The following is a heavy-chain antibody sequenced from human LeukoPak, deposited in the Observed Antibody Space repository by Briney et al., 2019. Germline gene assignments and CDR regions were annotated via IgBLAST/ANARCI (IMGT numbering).Heavy chain of an antibody. CDR3: ARGFRSSGWKRYFQH. CDR1: GFTVSSNY. Sequence: PGGSLRLSCAASGFTVSSNYMSWVRQAPGKGLEWFSVIYSGGSTYYADSVKGRFTISRDNSKNTLYLQMNSLRAEDTAVYYCARGFRSSGWKRYFQHWGQGTLVTVSS. CDR2: IYSGGST. D-gene: IGHD6-19*01. V-gene: IGHV3-53*01. J-gene: IGHJ1*01.